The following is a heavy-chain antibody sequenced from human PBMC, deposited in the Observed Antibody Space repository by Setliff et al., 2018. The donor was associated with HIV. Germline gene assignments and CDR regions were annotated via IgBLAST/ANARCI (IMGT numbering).Heavy chain of an antibody. CDR2: INAGNGNT. CDR3: ATFFLNTMTSCPACHDAIDI. Sequence: ASVKVSCKASGYTFTSYAMHWVRQAPGQRLEWMGWINAGNGNTKYSQKFQGRVTITRDTSASTAYMELSSLRSEDTAVYYCATFFLNTMTSCPACHDAIDIWGKGTRVTVSS. J-gene: IGHJ3*02. CDR1: GYTFTSYA. V-gene: IGHV1-3*01. D-gene: IGHD3-22*01.